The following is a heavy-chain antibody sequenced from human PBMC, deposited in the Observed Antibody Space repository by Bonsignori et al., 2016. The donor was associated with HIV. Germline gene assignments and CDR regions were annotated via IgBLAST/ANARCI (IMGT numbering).Heavy chain of an antibody. CDR2: VSGSGGTT. CDR1: GFTFSSYA. Sequence: GESLKISCAASGFTFSSYAMNWVRQAPGKGLEWVSTVSGSGGTTYYADSVKGRFTISRDNSKNTLFLQMNSLRAEDTAVYYCAKHASTDYCSGGTCYRVGRPFDYWGQGTLVTVSS. V-gene: IGHV3-23*01. D-gene: IGHD2-15*01. J-gene: IGHJ4*02. CDR3: AKHASTDYCSGGTCYRVGRPFDY.